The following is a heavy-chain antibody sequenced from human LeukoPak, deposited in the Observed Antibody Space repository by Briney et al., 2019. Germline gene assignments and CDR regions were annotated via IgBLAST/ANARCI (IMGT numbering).Heavy chain of an antibody. CDR2: ISGSADNT. V-gene: IGHV3-23*01. Sequence: GGSLRLSCVASGFTFSDYAMSWVRQAPGKGLEWVSAISGSADNTYYADSVKGRFAISRDNSKNTLYLQLSTLRADDTAVYYCAKRTPYAGSSQSFDYWGQGTLVTVSS. CDR3: AKRTPYAGSSQSFDY. D-gene: IGHD1-26*01. CDR1: GFTFSDYA. J-gene: IGHJ4*02.